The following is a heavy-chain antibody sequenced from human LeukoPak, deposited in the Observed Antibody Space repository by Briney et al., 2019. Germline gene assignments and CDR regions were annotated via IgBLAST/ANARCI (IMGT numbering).Heavy chain of an antibody. J-gene: IGHJ5*02. CDR1: GASVYSDSSY. V-gene: IGHV4-61*01. CDR2: FYYSGST. Sequence: SETLSLTCSVSGASVYSDSSYWTWIRQPPGKGLEWIGYFYYSGSTNYNPSLKSRVTISVDTSKNQFSLKLSSVTAADTAVYYCARRTPLTYWFDPWGQGTLVTVSS. CDR3: ARRTPLTYWFDP.